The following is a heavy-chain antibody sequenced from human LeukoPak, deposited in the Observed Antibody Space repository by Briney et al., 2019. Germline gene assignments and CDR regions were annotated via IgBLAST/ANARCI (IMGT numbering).Heavy chain of an antibody. CDR2: ISSSSSYI. V-gene: IGHV3-21*01. CDR3: ARVTRAQWLVDPFDY. CDR1: GFTFSSYS. Sequence: GGSLRLSCAASGFTFSSYSMNWVRQAPGKGLEWVSSISSSSSYIYYADSVKGRFTISRDNAKNSLYLQMNSLRAEDTAVYYCARVTRAQWLVDPFDYWGQGTLVTVSS. J-gene: IGHJ4*02. D-gene: IGHD6-19*01.